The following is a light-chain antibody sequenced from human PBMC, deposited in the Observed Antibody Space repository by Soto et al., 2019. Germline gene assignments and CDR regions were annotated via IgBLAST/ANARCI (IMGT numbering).Light chain of an antibody. CDR3: QQSYRTPHT. V-gene: IGKV1-39*01. CDR2: SAS. J-gene: IGKJ5*01. CDR1: QGVSAY. Sequence: DIQMTQSPSSLSASVGDRVTITCRASQGVSAYLLWYQQRQGRAPRLLIYSASSLLSGVPSRFSGSGSGTNFTLTITRLQHEDFATYYCQQSYRTPHTFGQGTRLEI.